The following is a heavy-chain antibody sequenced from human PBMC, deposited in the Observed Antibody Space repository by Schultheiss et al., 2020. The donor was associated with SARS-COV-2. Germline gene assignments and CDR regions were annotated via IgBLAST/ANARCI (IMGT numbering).Heavy chain of an antibody. CDR2: ISSSSSYI. J-gene: IGHJ6*02. CDR3: AREATIFGVVIRSPYGMDV. CDR1: GFTFSSYS. Sequence: GGSLRLSCAASGFTFSSYSMNWVRQAPGKGLEWVSSISSSSSYIYYADSVKGRFTISRDNAKNSLYLQMNSLRAEDTAVYYCAREATIFGVVIRSPYGMDVWGQGTTVTVSS. V-gene: IGHV3-21*01. D-gene: IGHD3-3*01.